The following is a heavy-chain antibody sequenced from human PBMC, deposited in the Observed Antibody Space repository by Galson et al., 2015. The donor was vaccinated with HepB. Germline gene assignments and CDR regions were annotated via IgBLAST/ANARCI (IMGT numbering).Heavy chain of an antibody. V-gene: IGHV1-46*01. CDR2: INPSGGST. CDR3: ARDRCSGGSCYSEVEDYYYGMDV. CDR1: GYTFTSYY. J-gene: IGHJ6*02. D-gene: IGHD2-15*01. Sequence: SVKVSCKASGYTFTSYYMHWVRQAPGQGLEWMGIINPSGGSTSYAQKFQGRVTMTRDTSTSTVYMELSSLRSEDTAVYFCARDRCSGGSCYSEVEDYYYGMDVWGQGTTVTVSS.